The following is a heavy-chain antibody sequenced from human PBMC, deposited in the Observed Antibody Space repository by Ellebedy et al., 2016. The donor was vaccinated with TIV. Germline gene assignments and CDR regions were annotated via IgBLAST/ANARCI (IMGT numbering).Heavy chain of an antibody. CDR2: IYYSGST. Sequence: MPSETLSLTCTVSGGSISSYYWSWIRQPPGKGLELIGYIYYSGSTNYNPYLKSRVTISVDTSKNQFSLKLSSVTAADTAVYYCARDRELWFGELLWSWFDPWGQGTLVTVSS. D-gene: IGHD3-10*01. CDR1: GGSISSYY. CDR3: ARDRELWFGELLWSWFDP. V-gene: IGHV4-59*01. J-gene: IGHJ5*02.